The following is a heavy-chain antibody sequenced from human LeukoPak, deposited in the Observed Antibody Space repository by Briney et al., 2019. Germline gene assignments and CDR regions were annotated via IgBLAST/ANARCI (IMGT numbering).Heavy chain of an antibody. Sequence: ASVKVSCKASGYTFTSYDINWARQATGQGLEWMGWMNPNSGNAGFAQKLQGKITMTRNTAISTAYMEMSSLRSEDTGVYYCARARRGATIVSRFSYYYYMDVWGKGTTVTVSS. V-gene: IGHV1-8*01. J-gene: IGHJ6*03. CDR2: MNPNSGNA. D-gene: IGHD1-26*01. CDR1: GYTFTSYD. CDR3: ARARRGATIVSRFSYYYYMDV.